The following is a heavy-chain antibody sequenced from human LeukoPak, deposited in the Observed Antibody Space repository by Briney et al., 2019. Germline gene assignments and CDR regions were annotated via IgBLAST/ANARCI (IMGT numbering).Heavy chain of an antibody. J-gene: IGHJ6*03. CDR1: GGSIINYY. D-gene: IGHD3-22*01. V-gene: IGHV4-4*07. CDR2: IYVTGST. Sequence: ASETLSLTCTVSGGSIINYYWSWIRQSAGTGLGWVGCIYVTGSTIYNPSLQSRLSMSVDTSKNQFSLRLTSVTAADTAVYFCARLKYYDSTGYNPGYYMDVWGKGIAVTVSS. CDR3: ARLKYYDSTGYNPGYYMDV.